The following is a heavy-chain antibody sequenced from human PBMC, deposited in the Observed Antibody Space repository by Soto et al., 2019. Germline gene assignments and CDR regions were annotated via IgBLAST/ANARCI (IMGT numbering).Heavy chain of an antibody. CDR2: MYHSGGA. J-gene: IGHJ4*02. Sequence: PSETLSLTCVVSDGSISSYDWWTWVRQPPGKGLEWIGKMYHSGGADYSPSLKSRVTISADSSKNHFSLRLTGVTAADTAVYYCARGGGYNSRFDYWGQGTLVTVSS. CDR1: DGSISSYDW. CDR3: ARGGGYNSRFDY. V-gene: IGHV4-4*02. D-gene: IGHD5-12*01.